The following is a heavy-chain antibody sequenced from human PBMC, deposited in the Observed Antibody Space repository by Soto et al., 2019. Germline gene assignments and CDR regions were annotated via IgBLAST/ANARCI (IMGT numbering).Heavy chain of an antibody. J-gene: IGHJ4*02. CDR3: AKGSIEYSASVDN. Sequence: DVQLLESGGGLVQPGGSLRLSCAASRFSFSSYAMVWVRQAPGKGLEWVSVISARGGSSYFADSVKGRFTISRDNSKNVLSLEMNSLRAEDTAIYFCAKGSIEYSASVDNWGQGTLVLVSS. D-gene: IGHD4-4*01. V-gene: IGHV3-23*01. CDR1: RFSFSSYA. CDR2: ISARGGSS.